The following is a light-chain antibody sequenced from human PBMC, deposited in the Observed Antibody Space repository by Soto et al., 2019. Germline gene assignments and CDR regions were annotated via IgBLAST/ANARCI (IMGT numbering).Light chain of an antibody. CDR3: SSYTISSTDV. CDR2: DVS. Sequence: QSALTQPASVSGSPGQSIAISCTGTSTDVGGYNYVSWYQQHPGTAPKLLINDVSNPPSGVASRFSGSTSGNTASLTISGLQAEDEAYYYSSSYTISSTDVFGTGTKLTVL. CDR1: STDVGGYNY. V-gene: IGLV2-14*01. J-gene: IGLJ1*01.